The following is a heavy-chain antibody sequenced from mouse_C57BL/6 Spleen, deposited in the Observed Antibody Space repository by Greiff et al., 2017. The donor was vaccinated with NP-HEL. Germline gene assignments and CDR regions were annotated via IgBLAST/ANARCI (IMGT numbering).Heavy chain of an antibody. Sequence: QVHVKQPGAELVKPGASVKMSCKASGYTFTSYWITWVKQRPGQGLAWIGDIYPGSGSTNYTEKFKSKATLTVDTSSSTAYMQLSSLTSEDSAVYYGARDGLRRSYDCDYWGQGTTLTVSS. CDR1: GYTFTSYW. CDR2: IYPGSGST. J-gene: IGHJ2*01. V-gene: IGHV1-55*01. D-gene: IGHD2-4*01. CDR3: ARDGLRRSYDCDY.